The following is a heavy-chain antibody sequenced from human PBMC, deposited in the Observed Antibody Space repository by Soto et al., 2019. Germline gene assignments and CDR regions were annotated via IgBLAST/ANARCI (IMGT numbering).Heavy chain of an antibody. CDR2: SGNKANSDTT. D-gene: IGHD1-26*01. V-gene: IGHV3-72*01. CDR1: GSTLSDHY. Sequence: EVQLVESGGGLVQPGGSLRLSCAASGSTLSDHYVDWVRQAPGKGLEWVGRSGNKANSDTTEYGSSVKGRFTISRDDSKNAMYLQMNSLKTEVTAVYYWTRGYSGIDIYAFDIWGHGTLVTVS. CDR3: TRGYSGIDIYAFDI. J-gene: IGHJ3*02.